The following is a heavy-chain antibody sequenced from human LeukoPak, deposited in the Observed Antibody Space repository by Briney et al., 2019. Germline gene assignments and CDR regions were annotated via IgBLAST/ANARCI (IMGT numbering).Heavy chain of an antibody. V-gene: IGHV3-23*01. D-gene: IGHD5-18*01. J-gene: IGHJ4*02. CDR1: GFTFSSYA. CDR2: ISGSGGST. Sequence: GGSLRLSCAASGFTFSSYAMSWIRQAPGKGLEWVSAISGSGGSTYYADSVKGRFTISRNNSKNTLYLQMNSLRAEDTAVYYCAKVDTAMVTLACWGQGTLVTVSS. CDR3: AKVDTAMVTLAC.